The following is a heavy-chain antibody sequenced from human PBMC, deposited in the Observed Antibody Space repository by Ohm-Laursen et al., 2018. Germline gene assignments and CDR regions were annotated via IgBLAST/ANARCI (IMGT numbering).Heavy chain of an antibody. CDR1: GGTFSSHG. V-gene: IGHV1-69*11. J-gene: IGHJ6*02. CDR2: IIPILGAP. CDR3: AREHLRSYYYGMDV. Sequence: SSVKVSCKASGGTFSSHGISWVRQAPGQGLEWIGRIIPILGAPNYAQKFHGRVTITADQTTTTAYMELSSLRSEDTAVYFCAREHLRSYYYGMDVWGQGTTVTVSS. D-gene: IGHD4-17*01.